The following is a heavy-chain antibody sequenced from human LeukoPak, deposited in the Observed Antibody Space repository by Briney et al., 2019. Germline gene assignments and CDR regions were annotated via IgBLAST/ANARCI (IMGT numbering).Heavy chain of an antibody. CDR1: GFTFSSYA. Sequence: GGSLRLSCAASGFTFSSYAMSWVRQVPGKGLEWVSVISGSGDNTYYADSVKGRFTISRDNSKNMLYLQMNSLRAEDTAVYYCAGRPTGYSSGYIHWGQGTLITVSS. D-gene: IGHD5-18*01. J-gene: IGHJ4*02. CDR2: ISGSGDNT. CDR3: AGRPTGYSSGYIH. V-gene: IGHV3-23*01.